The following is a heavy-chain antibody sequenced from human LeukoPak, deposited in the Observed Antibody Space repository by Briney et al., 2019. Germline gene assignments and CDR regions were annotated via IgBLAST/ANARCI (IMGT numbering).Heavy chain of an antibody. CDR2: ITRSSDTI. CDR1: GFTFSSYN. Sequence: GESLRLSCAAPGFTFSSYNMDWVRQAPGKGLEWVSYITRSSDTIYYRDSVKGRFTISRDNTKNSLYLQMNSLTAEDTAVYYCARDGEAAGNMDYWGQGTLVTVSS. J-gene: IGHJ4*02. CDR3: ARDGEAAGNMDY. V-gene: IGHV3-48*04. D-gene: IGHD6-13*01.